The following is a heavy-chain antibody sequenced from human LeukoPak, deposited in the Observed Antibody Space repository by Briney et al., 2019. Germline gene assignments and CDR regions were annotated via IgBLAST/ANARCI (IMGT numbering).Heavy chain of an antibody. J-gene: IGHJ4*02. CDR3: ARVQIAYSYGLFDY. D-gene: IGHD5-18*01. Sequence: SETLSLTCTVSGGSISSYYWSWIRQPPGKGLKWIGYIYYSGSTNYNPSLKSRVTISVHTSKNQFSLKLSSVTAADTAVYYCARVQIAYSYGLFDYWGQGTLVTVSS. CDR1: GGSISSYY. V-gene: IGHV4-59*01. CDR2: IYYSGST.